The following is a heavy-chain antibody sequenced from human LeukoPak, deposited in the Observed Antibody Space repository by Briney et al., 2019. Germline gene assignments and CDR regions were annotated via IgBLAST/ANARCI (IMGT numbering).Heavy chain of an antibody. V-gene: IGHV4-39*01. J-gene: IGHJ4*02. Sequence: SETLSLTCTVSGGSISSSSYYWGWIRQPPGKGLEWIGSIYYSGSTYYNPSLKSRVTISVDTSKNQFSLKLSSVTAADTAVYYCARHRLGYSSSWSKPRGFPVGYFDYWGRGTLVTVSS. CDR2: IYYSGST. CDR1: GGSISSSSYY. D-gene: IGHD6-13*01. CDR3: ARHRLGYSSSWSKPRGFPVGYFDY.